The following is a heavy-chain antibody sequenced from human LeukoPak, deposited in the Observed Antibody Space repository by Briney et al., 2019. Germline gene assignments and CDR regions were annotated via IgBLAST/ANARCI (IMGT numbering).Heavy chain of an antibody. CDR1: GFTFSNYR. CDR2: ISTSGGET. D-gene: IGHD3/OR15-3a*01. CDR3: AKDTRTGYYNPLFDY. Sequence: GGSLRLSCAASGFTFSNYRMNWVRQAPGMGLEWVASISTSGGETYYGDSVKGRFTISRDNAKNSLYLQMNSLRAEDTALYYCAKDTRTGYYNPLFDYWGQGTLVTVSS. J-gene: IGHJ4*02. V-gene: IGHV3-21*04.